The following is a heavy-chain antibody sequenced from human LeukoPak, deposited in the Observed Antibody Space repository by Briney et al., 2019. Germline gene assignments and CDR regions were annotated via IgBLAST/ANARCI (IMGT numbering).Heavy chain of an antibody. CDR2: INSDGINT. V-gene: IGHV3-74*01. J-gene: IGHJ5*02. Sequence: GGSLRLSCAASGFTFSNYWMHWVRQVPGKGLVWVSRINSDGINTSYADSVKGRFTISRDNAKNTLNLQMNSLRAEDTAVYYCARDLGQYYDTSDNWFDPWGQGTLVTVSS. D-gene: IGHD3-22*01. CDR1: GFTFSNYW. CDR3: ARDLGQYYDTSDNWFDP.